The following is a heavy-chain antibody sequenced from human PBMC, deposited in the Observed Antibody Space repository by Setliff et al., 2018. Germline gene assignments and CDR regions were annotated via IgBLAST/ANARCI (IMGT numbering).Heavy chain of an antibody. J-gene: IGHJ4*02. CDR2: INTNSGDT. CDR1: PYSFSGYY. Sequence: GASVKVSCKTSPYSFSGYYIHWVRQAPGQGLEWMGWINTNSGDTRYAQKFQGRVTMTRDTXISTAYMELRRLRADDTAVYYCAQYVXXXXHFDYWGQGTLVTVSS. D-gene: IGHD3-16*01. V-gene: IGHV1-2*02. CDR3: AQYVXXXXHFDY.